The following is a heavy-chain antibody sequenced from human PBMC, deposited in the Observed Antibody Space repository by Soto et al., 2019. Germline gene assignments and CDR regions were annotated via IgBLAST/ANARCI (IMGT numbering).Heavy chain of an antibody. CDR3: ARYYYDNSGYYYDY. Sequence: PSETLSLTCTVSGGSISSDYWSWIRQPPGKGLEWIGYIYYSGSTNYNPSLKSRVTISVDTSKNQFSLKLSSVTAADTAVYYCARYYYDNSGYYYDYWGQGTLVTVSS. CDR2: IYYSGST. V-gene: IGHV4-59*01. CDR1: GGSISSDY. J-gene: IGHJ4*02. D-gene: IGHD3-22*01.